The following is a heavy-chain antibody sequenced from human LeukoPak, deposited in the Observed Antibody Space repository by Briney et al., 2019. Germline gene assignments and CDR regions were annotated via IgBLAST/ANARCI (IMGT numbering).Heavy chain of an antibody. CDR1: GYTFTGYY. V-gene: IGHV1-2*02. J-gene: IGHJ4*02. Sequence: ASVKVSCKASGYTFTGYYMHWVRQAPGQGLEWMGWINPNSGGTNYAQKFQGRVTMTRDTFISTAYMELSRLRSDDTAVYYCARVDIVATYPLDYWGQGTLVTVSS. CDR2: INPNSGGT. CDR3: ARVDIVATYPLDY. D-gene: IGHD5-12*01.